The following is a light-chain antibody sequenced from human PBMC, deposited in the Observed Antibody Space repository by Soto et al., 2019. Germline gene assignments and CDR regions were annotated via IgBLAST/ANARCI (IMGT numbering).Light chain of an antibody. CDR2: HAS. J-gene: IGKJ5*01. CDR3: QQYNNWPIT. CDR1: QSISNW. V-gene: IGKV1-5*01. Sequence: DIQMTQSPSTLSASVGDRFTITCRASQSISNWLAWYQQKPGTAPKVLIYHASNLQSGVPSRFSGSGSGTDFTLTINSLQSDDFAVYYCQQYNNWPITFGQGTRLEIK.